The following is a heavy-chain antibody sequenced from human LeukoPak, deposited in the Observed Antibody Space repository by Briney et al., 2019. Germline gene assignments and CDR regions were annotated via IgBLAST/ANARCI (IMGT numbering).Heavy chain of an antibody. Sequence: PSETLSLTCTVSGCSISSYYWSWIRQPAGKGLEWIGRIDTSGSIIYNPSLKSRVTMSVDTSKNQLSLKVSSVTAADTAVYYCARVKSSTRGPYYHYYMDVWGKGTTVIVSS. CDR1: GCSISSYY. V-gene: IGHV4-4*07. CDR2: IDTSGSI. J-gene: IGHJ6*03. CDR3: ARVKSSTRGPYYHYYMDV. D-gene: IGHD3-10*01.